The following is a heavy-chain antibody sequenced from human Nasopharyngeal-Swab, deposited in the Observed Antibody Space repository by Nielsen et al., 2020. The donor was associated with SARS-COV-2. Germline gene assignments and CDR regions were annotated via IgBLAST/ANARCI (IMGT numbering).Heavy chain of an antibody. D-gene: IGHD3-10*01. CDR3: ARSKIEYYYGSFLSGIDV. J-gene: IGHJ6*02. Sequence: SETLSLTCAVSSASVNTGPFHWTWIRQSPGGGLEWIGYVSYGGSTNYNPSLKGRVTISMDTSKNHFSLILSSVTAADSAIYYCARSKIEYYYGSFLSGIDVWGQGTTVTVAS. V-gene: IGHV4-61*03. CDR2: VSYGGST. CDR1: SASVNTGPFH.